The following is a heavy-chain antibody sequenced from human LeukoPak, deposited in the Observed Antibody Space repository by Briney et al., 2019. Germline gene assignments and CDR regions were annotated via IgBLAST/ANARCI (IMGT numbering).Heavy chain of an antibody. V-gene: IGHV3-11*01. CDR2: ISSSGSTI. CDR3: ARYDFWSGKSLDY. CDR1: GFTFSDYY. J-gene: IGHJ4*02. D-gene: IGHD3-3*01. Sequence: GGSLRLSCAASGFTFSDYYMSWIRQAPGKGLEWVSYISSSGSTIYYADSVKGRFTISRDNAKNSLYLQMNSLRAEDTAVYYRARYDFWSGKSLDYWGQGTLVTVSS.